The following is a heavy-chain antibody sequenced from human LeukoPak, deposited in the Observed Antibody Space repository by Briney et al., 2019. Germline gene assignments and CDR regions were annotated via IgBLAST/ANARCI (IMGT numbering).Heavy chain of an antibody. CDR1: GGSISNYY. CDR2: IYYTGST. V-gene: IGHV4-59*01. CDR3: AGINNKGLVIGH. Sequence: PSETLSLTCNVSGGSISNYYWSWVRQSPGKGLEWIGYIYYTGSTNYKPSLKSRVTISVDKSKNQFSLKLSSVTAADTAMYYCAGINNKGLVIGHWGQGTLVTVFS. D-gene: IGHD3-22*01. J-gene: IGHJ4*02.